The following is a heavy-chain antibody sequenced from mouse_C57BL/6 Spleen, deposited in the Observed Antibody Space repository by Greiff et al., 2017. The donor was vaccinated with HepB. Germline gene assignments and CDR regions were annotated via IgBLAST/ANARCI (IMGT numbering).Heavy chain of an antibody. D-gene: IGHD1-1*01. V-gene: IGHV1-82*01. CDR3: AREGYYGSSHYFDY. Sequence: VQLQQSGPELVKPGASVKISCKASGYAFSSSWMNWVKQRPGKGLEWIGRIYPGDGDTNYNGKFKGKATLTADKSSSTAYMQLSSLTSEDSAVYFCAREGYYGSSHYFDYWGQGTTLTVSS. CDR1: GYAFSSSW. J-gene: IGHJ2*01. CDR2: IYPGDGDT.